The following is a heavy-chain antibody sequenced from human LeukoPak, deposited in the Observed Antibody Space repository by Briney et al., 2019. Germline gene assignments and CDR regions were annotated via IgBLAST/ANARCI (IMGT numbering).Heavy chain of an antibody. J-gene: IGHJ5*02. CDR3: VRDASRGYQLLLGWFDP. CDR1: GYTFTSYY. V-gene: IGHV1-46*01. Sequence: ASVKVSCKASGYTFTSYYMHWVRQAPGQGLEWMGIINPSDGSTSYAQKFQGRVTMTRDTSTSTVYMELSSLRSEDTAVYYCVRDASRGYQLLLGWFDPWGQGTLATVSS. D-gene: IGHD2-2*01. CDR2: INPSDGST.